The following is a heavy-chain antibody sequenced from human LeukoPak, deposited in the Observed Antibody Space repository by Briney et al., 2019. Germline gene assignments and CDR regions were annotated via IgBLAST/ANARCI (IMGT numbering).Heavy chain of an antibody. CDR2: IYHSGST. D-gene: IGHD6-13*01. J-gene: IGHJ5*02. V-gene: IGHV4-38-2*02. CDR1: GYSISSGYY. CDR3: ARTPNVGAQPNWFDP. Sequence: KPSETLSLTCTVSGYSISSGYYWGWIRQPPGKGLEWIGSIYHSGSTYYNPSLKSRVTISVDTSKNQFSLKLSSVTAADTAVYYCARTPNVGAQPNWFDPWGQGTLVTVSS.